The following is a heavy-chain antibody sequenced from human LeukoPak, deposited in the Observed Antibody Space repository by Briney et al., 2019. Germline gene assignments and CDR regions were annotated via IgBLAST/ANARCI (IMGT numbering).Heavy chain of an antibody. CDR2: INSDGSST. CDR3: ARDYGRSRDYGMDV. Sequence: GGSLRLSCAASGFTVSSYWMHWVRQAPGKGLVWVSRINSDGSSTTYADSVKGRFTISRGNAKNTLYLQMNSLRAEDTAVYFCARDYGRSRDYGMDVWGQGTTVTVSS. CDR1: GFTVSSYW. D-gene: IGHD3-10*01. V-gene: IGHV3-74*01. J-gene: IGHJ6*02.